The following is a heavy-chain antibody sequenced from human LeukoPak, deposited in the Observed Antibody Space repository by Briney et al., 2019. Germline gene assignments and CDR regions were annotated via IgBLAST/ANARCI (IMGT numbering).Heavy chain of an antibody. J-gene: IGHJ4*02. CDR1: GGSISSYY. CDR2: IYYSGST. V-gene: IGHV4-59*01. CDR3: AREVSVGAIDY. Sequence: SETLSLTCTVSGGSISSYYWSWIRQPPGKGLEWIGYIYYSGSTNYNPSLKSRVTISVDTSKNQFSQKLSSVTAADTAVYYCAREVSVGAIDYWGQGTLVTVSS. D-gene: IGHD1-26*01.